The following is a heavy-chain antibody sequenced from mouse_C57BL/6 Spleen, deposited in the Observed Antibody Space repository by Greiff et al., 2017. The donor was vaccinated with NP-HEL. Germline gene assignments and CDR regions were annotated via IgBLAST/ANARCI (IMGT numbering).Heavy chain of an antibody. CDR1: GYTFTSYW. CDR3: ARYASYYGSSPPWFAY. Sequence: VQLQQPGAELVRPGSSVKLSCKASGYTFTSYWMHWVKQRPIQGLEWIGNIDPSDSETHYNQKFKDKATLTVDKSSSTAYMQLSSLTSEDSAVYYCARYASYYGSSPPWFAYWGQGTLVTVSA. D-gene: IGHD1-1*01. V-gene: IGHV1-52*01. J-gene: IGHJ3*01. CDR2: IDPSDSET.